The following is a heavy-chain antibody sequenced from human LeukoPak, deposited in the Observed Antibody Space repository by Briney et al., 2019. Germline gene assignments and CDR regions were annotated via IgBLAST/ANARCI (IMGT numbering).Heavy chain of an antibody. J-gene: IGHJ4*02. D-gene: IGHD6-25*01. V-gene: IGHV3-9*03. Sequence: HSGRSLRLSCIVSGFIFEDYAMHWVRQVPGKGLEWVSSITSNSGYVAYADSVKGRFSISRDNAKNSLYLEMNSLRTEDMAVYYCVQDSYAISSSGSTFASWGQGTLVTVSS. CDR3: VQDSYAISSSGSTFAS. CDR1: GFIFEDYA. CDR2: ITSNSGYV.